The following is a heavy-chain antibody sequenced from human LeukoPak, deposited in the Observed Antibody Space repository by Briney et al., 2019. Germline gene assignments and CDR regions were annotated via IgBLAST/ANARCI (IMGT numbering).Heavy chain of an antibody. CDR1: GGSISSGNLY. J-gene: IGHJ4*02. CDR2: IYYSGST. Sequence: SQTLSLTCTVSGGSISSGNLYWSWIRQRPGKGLEWIGYIYYSGSTYYNPSLKTRVTISVDTSKNQFSLKLSSVTAADTAVYYCARRTDSSDYRFDYWGQGTLVTVSS. CDR3: ARRTDSSDYRFDY. V-gene: IGHV4-30-4*08. D-gene: IGHD3-22*01.